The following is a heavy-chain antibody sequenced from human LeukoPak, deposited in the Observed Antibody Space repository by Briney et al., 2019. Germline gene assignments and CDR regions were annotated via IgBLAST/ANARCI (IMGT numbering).Heavy chain of an antibody. D-gene: IGHD5-18*01. CDR1: GFNFSTYW. V-gene: IGHV3-7*01. CDR3: ARDQTAMDLDY. CDR2: IKQDGSEK. Sequence: GGSLRLSCTASGFNFSTYWMSWVRQAPGKGLEWVANIKQDGSEKYYVDSVKGRFTISRDNAKNSLYLQMNSLRAEDTAVYYCARDQTAMDLDYWGQGTLVTVSS. J-gene: IGHJ4*02.